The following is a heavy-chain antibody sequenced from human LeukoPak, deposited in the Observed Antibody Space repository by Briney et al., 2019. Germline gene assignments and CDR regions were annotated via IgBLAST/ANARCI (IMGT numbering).Heavy chain of an antibody. CDR3: SRTLPTYCSGGSCYLDFQH. D-gene: IGHD2-15*01. CDR2: IIPIFGTA. V-gene: IGHV1-69*13. J-gene: IGHJ1*01. Sequence: SVKVSCKASGGTFCSYAISWVRQAPGQGLEWMGGIIPIFGTANYAQKFQGRVTITADESTSTAYMELSSLRSEDTAVYYCSRTLPTYCSGGSCYLDFQHWGQGTLVTVSS. CDR1: GGTFCSYA.